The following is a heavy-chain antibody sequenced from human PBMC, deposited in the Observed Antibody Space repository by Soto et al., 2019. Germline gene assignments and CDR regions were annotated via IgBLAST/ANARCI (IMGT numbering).Heavy chain of an antibody. V-gene: IGHV3-23*01. Sequence: EVQLLESGGGLVQPGGSLRLSCAASGTTFSSYAMSWVRQAPGKGLEWVSGISGSGGSTYYADSVKGRFTISRDNSKNTLYLQMNSLGAEDTAVYYCAKVRSPSYGSSPEDYWGQGTLVTVSS. J-gene: IGHJ4*02. CDR3: AKVRSPSYGSSPEDY. CDR1: GTTFSSYA. D-gene: IGHD6-6*01. CDR2: ISGSGGST.